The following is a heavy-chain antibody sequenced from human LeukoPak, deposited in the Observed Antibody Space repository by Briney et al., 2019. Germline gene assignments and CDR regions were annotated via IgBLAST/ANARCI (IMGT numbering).Heavy chain of an antibody. V-gene: IGHV3-43D*04. CDR3: AKDISQRCSGGSCYSDVVFQH. Sequence: AGGSPRLSCAASGFTFDDYAMHWVRQAPGKGLEWVSLISWDGGSTYYADSVKGRFTISRDNSKNPLYLQMNSLRAEDTALYYCAKDISQRCSGGSCYSDVVFQHWGQGTLVTVSS. CDR2: ISWDGGST. J-gene: IGHJ1*01. CDR1: GFTFDDYA. D-gene: IGHD2-15*01.